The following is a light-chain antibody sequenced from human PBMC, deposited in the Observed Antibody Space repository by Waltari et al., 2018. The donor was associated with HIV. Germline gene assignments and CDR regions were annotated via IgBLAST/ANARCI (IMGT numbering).Light chain of an antibody. V-gene: IGLV2-11*01. Sequence: QSALTQPRSVSGSPGQSVTISCTGTSRDVSGYNPVSWYQQPPVKAPKLLLYEVSKRPSAVPDRVSCSKSGNTASLTISGLRADDEADYYCFSYGGTYNVFGTGTKVTIL. CDR3: FSYGGTYNV. CDR2: EVS. J-gene: IGLJ1*01. CDR1: SRDVSGYNP.